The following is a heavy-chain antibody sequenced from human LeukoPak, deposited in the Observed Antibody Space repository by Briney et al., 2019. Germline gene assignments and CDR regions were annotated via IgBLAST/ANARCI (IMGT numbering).Heavy chain of an antibody. CDR1: GFTFSSYW. D-gene: IGHD5-18*01. CDR2: INHDGGET. V-gene: IGHV3-7*01. Sequence: GGSLRLSCAASGFTFSSYWMSWGRPAPGKGLEWVANINHDGGETYYVDSVKGRFTIARDNATKSLYLQMNSLRAEDTAVYYCAREGYSYGYELDYWGQGTLVTASS. CDR3: AREGYSYGYELDY. J-gene: IGHJ4*02.